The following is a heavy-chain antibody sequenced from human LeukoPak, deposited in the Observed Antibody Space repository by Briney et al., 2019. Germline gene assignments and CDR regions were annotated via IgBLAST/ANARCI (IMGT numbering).Heavy chain of an antibody. J-gene: IGHJ4*02. CDR1: GFTFVDYG. CDR3: AKAVSSGWVIYFDY. Sequence: RPGGSLRLSCATSGFTFVDYGLSWVRRAPGKGLEWLCAISYNGAVTDYADSVKGRFTISRDNAKNSLYLRMDSLRAEDTALYYCAKAVSSGWVIYFDYWGQGTLVTVSS. D-gene: IGHD6-19*01. CDR2: ISYNGAVT. V-gene: IGHV3-20*04.